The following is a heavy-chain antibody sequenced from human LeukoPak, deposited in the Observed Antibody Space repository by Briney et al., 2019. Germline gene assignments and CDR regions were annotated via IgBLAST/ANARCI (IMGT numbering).Heavy chain of an antibody. CDR3: ARDPATVVYFDH. V-gene: IGHV1-2*06. CDR1: GYTFTGFY. D-gene: IGHD4-23*01. Sequence: ASVKVSCKASGYTFTGFYMHWVRQATGQGLEWLGRINTNSSDTVYAQEFQGRVTMTRDTSISTAYMELSSLRSDDTAVYYCARDPATVVYFDHWGQGTLVTVSS. CDR2: INTNSSDT. J-gene: IGHJ4*02.